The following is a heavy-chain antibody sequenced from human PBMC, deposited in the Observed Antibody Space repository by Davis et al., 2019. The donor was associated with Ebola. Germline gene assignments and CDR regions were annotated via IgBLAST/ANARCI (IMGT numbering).Heavy chain of an antibody. CDR3: ARGSGAGTWHYGMTV. D-gene: IGHD6-19*01. Sequence: AASVKVSRKASGYTFTGYHSHWVRQAPGQGLQRMGWINSKSGVTEYAQKLQGRVTMTRDTSINTAYMELNGLTSDGTAVYYCARGSGAGTWHYGMTVWGQGTTVTVSS. CDR2: INSKSGVT. CDR1: GYTFTGYH. J-gene: IGHJ6*02. V-gene: IGHV1-2*02.